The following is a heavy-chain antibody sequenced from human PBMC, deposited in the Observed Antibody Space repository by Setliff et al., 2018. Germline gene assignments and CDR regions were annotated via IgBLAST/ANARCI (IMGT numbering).Heavy chain of an antibody. J-gene: IGHJ6*02. Sequence: LRLSCAASGFTLSNAWMIWVRQAPGKGLEWVGQIKSKPDGGAAEYASPVRGRFTISRDDSKSTLYLQMSSLKTEDTAVYYCSTAEGDSSSFYHNMDVWGQGSTVTVSS. D-gene: IGHD6-6*01. CDR2: IKSKPDGGAA. V-gene: IGHV3-15*01. CDR1: GFTLSNAW. CDR3: STAEGDSSSFYHNMDV.